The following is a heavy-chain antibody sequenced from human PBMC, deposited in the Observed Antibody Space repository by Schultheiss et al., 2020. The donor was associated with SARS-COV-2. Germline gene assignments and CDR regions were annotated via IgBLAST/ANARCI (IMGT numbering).Heavy chain of an antibody. J-gene: IGHJ6*02. CDR2: ISSSSSTI. CDR3: AGPSGYNYYYYGMDV. V-gene: IGHV3-48*01. Sequence: GGSLRLSCAASGFTFSSYSMNWVRQAPGKGLEWVSYISSSSSTIYYADSVKGRFTISRDNSKNTLYLQMNSLRAEDTAVYYCAGPSGYNYYYYGMDVWGQGTTVTVSS. CDR1: GFTFSSYS. D-gene: IGHD3-3*01.